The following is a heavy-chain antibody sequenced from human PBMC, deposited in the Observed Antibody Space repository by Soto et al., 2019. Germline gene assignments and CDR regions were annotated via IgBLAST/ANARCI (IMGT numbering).Heavy chain of an antibody. J-gene: IGHJ5*02. D-gene: IGHD2-21*01. V-gene: IGHV4-59*01. Sequence: PSETLSLTCTVSGYSITSYNWNWLRLPPGKALEWIGYVYSSGSTNYNPSLKSRVTISVDTSRNQFSLKVNSVTAAGTAVYYCARRAVVAVTGSLDNWLDPWGQGILVTVSS. CDR3: ARRAVVAVTGSLDNWLDP. CDR1: GYSITSYN. CDR2: VYSSGST.